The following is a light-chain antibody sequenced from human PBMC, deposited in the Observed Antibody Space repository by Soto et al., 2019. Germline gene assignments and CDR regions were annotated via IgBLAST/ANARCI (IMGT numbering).Light chain of an antibody. Sequence: DIQMTQSPSPLSASVGDRVTITCRASQTIGRWLAWYQQKPGKAPKLLIYAASSLQSGVPSRFSGSGSGTDFTLTISSLQPEDFATYYCQQSYSTPRTFGQGTKVEIK. J-gene: IGKJ1*01. CDR3: QQSYSTPRT. V-gene: IGKV1-39*01. CDR1: QTIGRW. CDR2: AAS.